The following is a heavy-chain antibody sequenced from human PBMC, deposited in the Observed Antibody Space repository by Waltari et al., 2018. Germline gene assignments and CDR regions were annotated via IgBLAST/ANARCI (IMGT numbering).Heavy chain of an antibody. CDR3: ASGGHVDY. CDR2: INEDGSEK. V-gene: IGHV3-7*01. J-gene: IGHJ4*02. Sequence: EVQLVESGGGLVQRGGSRGLSCAASGLTFSRFWMPWVRQAPGKGLEGVANINEDGSEKHYVDSVKGRFTISRDNAKNSLFLQMNSLRADDTAVYYCASGGHVDYCGQGTLVTVSS. CDR1: GLTFSRFW.